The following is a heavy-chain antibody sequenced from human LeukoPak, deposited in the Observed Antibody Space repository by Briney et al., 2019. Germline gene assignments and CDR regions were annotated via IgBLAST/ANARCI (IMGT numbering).Heavy chain of an antibody. CDR3: ARDGMTTVVTPWVDMDV. V-gene: IGHV6-1*01. Sequence: SQTLSLTCATSGDSVSSNSAAWNRIRQSPSRGLEWLGRTYYRSKWFNEYPGSLRGRITINPDTSNNQFSLQLNSVTPEDTAVYYCARDGMTTVVTPWVDMDVWGQGTTVTVSS. CDR1: GDSVSSNSAA. CDR2: TYYRSKWFN. D-gene: IGHD4-23*01. J-gene: IGHJ6*02.